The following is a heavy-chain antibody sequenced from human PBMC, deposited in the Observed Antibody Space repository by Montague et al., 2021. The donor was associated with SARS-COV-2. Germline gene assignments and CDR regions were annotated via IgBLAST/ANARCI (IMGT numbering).Heavy chain of an antibody. V-gene: IGHV3-30*04. D-gene: IGHD6-19*01. Sequence: SLRLSCATSGFTFSGYVMHWVRQAPGKGLEWVAIMSHDGSNQYYLNYAKGRFTFSRDNSKNTLFLQMNSLTPEDTAIYYCARELAVPGTTPHFDYWGRGTLATVSS. J-gene: IGHJ4*02. CDR3: ARELAVPGTTPHFDY. CDR1: GFTFSGYV. CDR2: MSHDGSNQ.